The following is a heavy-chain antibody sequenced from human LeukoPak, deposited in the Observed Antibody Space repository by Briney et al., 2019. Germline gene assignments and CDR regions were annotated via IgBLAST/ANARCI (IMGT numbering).Heavy chain of an antibody. D-gene: IGHD3-3*01. CDR3: AKDLTIFGVVTNWFDP. J-gene: IGHJ5*02. CDR2: ISYDGSNK. V-gene: IGHV3-30*18. CDR1: GFTFGSYG. Sequence: GGSLRLSCAASGFTFGSYGMHWVRQAPGKGLEWVAVISYDGSNKYYADSVKGRFTISRDNSKNTLYLQMNSLRAEDTAVYYCAKDLTIFGVVTNWFDPWGQGTLVTVSS.